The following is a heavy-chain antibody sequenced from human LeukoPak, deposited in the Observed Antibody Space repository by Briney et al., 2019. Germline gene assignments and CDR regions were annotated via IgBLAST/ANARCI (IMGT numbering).Heavy chain of an antibody. V-gene: IGHV3-30*18. CDR2: ISYDGSNK. Sequence: GGSLRLSCAASGFTFSSYGMHWVRQAPGKGLEWVAVISYDGSNKYYADSVKGRLTISRDNSKNTLYLQMNSLRAEDTAVYYCAKDRSCSGGSCYSTYFDYWGQGTLVTVSS. D-gene: IGHD2-15*01. J-gene: IGHJ4*02. CDR3: AKDRSCSGGSCYSTYFDY. CDR1: GFTFSSYG.